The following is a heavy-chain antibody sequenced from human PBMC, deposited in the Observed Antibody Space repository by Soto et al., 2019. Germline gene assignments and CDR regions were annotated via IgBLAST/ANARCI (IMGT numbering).Heavy chain of an antibody. Sequence: SVKVSCKASGGTFSSYAISWVRQAPGQGLEWMGGIIPIFGTANYAQKFQGRVTITADKSTSTAYMELSSLRSEDTAMYYCARHDVCSTTICHNWFDPWGQGTLVTVSS. V-gene: IGHV1-69*06. J-gene: IGHJ5*02. CDR3: ARHDVCSTTICHNWFDP. CDR2: IIPIFGTA. D-gene: IGHD2-2*01. CDR1: GGTFSSYA.